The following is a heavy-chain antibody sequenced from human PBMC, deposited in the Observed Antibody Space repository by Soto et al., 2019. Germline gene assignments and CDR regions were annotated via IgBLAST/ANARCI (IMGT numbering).Heavy chain of an antibody. D-gene: IGHD3-9*01. J-gene: IGHJ4*02. CDR1: GFTFSSYA. CDR3: AKGEGSYYDILSDFDY. Sequence: GWSLRLSCAASGFTFSSYAMSWVRQAPGKGLEWVSAISGSGGSTYYADSVKGRFTISRDNSKNTLYLQMNSLRAEDTAVYYCAKGEGSYYDILSDFDYWGQGTLVTVSS. CDR2: ISGSGGST. V-gene: IGHV3-23*01.